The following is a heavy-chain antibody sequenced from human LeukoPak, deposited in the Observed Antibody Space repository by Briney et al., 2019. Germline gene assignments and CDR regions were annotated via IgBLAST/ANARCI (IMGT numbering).Heavy chain of an antibody. CDR3: ASPKYSSSWYGQPVDY. CDR1: GFTVSTNNY. J-gene: IGHJ4*02. Sequence: PGGSLRLSCSASGFTVSTNNYMYWVRQAPGKGLEWVSSIYTGGTTNYADSVKGRFTISRDNAKNSLYLQMNSLRAEDTAVYYCASPKYSSSWYGQPVDYWGQGTLVTVSS. CDR2: IYTGGTT. V-gene: IGHV3-69-1*02. D-gene: IGHD6-13*01.